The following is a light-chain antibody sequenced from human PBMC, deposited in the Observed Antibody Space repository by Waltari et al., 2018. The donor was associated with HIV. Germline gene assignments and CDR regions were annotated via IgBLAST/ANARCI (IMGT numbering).Light chain of an antibody. CDR1: QSVSSSY. CDR3: QQYGSSPT. Sequence: EIVLTQSPVTLSVSPGERATLSCRASQSVSSSYVAWYQQKPGQAPRLLIYGASSRATGIPDRFSGSGSGTDFTLTISRLEPEDFAVFYGQQYGSSPTFGQGTKLEIK. V-gene: IGKV3-20*01. J-gene: IGKJ2*01. CDR2: GAS.